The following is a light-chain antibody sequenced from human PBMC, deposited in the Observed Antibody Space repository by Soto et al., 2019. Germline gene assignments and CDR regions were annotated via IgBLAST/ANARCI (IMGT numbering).Light chain of an antibody. CDR2: GAS. V-gene: IGKV3-20*01. CDR1: QTVSSY. Sequence: ENVLTQSPGTLSLSPGERATLSCRASQTVSSYLTWYQQRPGQAPRLLISGASRRATGIPDRFSGSGSGTDFTLANSALEPEDFALYYCQQYGTSPITFGQGTRLEIK. J-gene: IGKJ5*01. CDR3: QQYGTSPIT.